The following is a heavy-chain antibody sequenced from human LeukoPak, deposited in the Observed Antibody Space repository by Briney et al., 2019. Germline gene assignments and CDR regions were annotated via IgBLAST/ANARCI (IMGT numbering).Heavy chain of an antibody. J-gene: IGHJ5*02. CDR2: IYISGST. CDR3: AREKIGYYDGSGRGWFDP. Sequence: TLSLTCTVSGGSISSSSYSWSWIRQPAGKGLEWIGRIYISGSTNYNPSLKSRVTISVDTSKKQFSLKLSSVTAADTAVYYCAREKIGYYDGSGRGWFDPWGQGTLVTVSS. D-gene: IGHD3-22*01. V-gene: IGHV4-61*02. CDR1: GGSISSSSYS.